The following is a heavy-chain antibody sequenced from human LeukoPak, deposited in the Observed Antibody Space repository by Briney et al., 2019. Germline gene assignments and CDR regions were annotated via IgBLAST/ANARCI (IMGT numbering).Heavy chain of an antibody. CDR1: GFTFSSYS. D-gene: IGHD4-23*01. Sequence: KPGGSLRLSCAASGFTFSSYSMNWVRQAPGKGLEWVSSISSSSSYIYYADSVKGRFTISRDNAKNSLYLQMNSLRAEDTAVYYCAKRSDYGGNWNYFDYWGQGTPVTVSS. CDR2: ISSSSSYI. V-gene: IGHV3-21*01. CDR3: AKRSDYGGNWNYFDY. J-gene: IGHJ4*02.